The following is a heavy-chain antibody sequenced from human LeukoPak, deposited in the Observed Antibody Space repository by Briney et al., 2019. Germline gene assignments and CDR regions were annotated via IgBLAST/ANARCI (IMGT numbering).Heavy chain of an antibody. J-gene: IGHJ6*03. V-gene: IGHV4-39*07. Sequence: SETLSLTCTVSGGSISSSSYYWGWIRQPPGKGLEWIGSIYYTGSTYYNPSLKSRVTISVDTSKNQFSLKLSSVTAADTAVYYCARDGYSSSPNYYYYYMDVWGKGTTVTVSS. CDR1: GGSISSSSYY. D-gene: IGHD6-6*01. CDR2: IYYTGST. CDR3: ARDGYSSSPNYYYYYMDV.